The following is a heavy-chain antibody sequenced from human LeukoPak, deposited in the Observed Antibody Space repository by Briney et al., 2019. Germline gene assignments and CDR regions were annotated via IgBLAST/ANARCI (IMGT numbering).Heavy chain of an antibody. CDR3: AKGIYYYDSSGYQEAFDI. CDR2: ISYDGSNK. V-gene: IGHV3-30*18. CDR1: GFTFSSYG. D-gene: IGHD3-22*01. Sequence: GGSLRLSCAASGFTFSSYGMHWVRQAPGKGLEWVAVISYDGSNKYYVDSVKGRFTNSRDNSKNTLYLQMNSLRAEDTAVYYCAKGIYYYDSSGYQEAFDIWGQGTMVTVSS. J-gene: IGHJ3*02.